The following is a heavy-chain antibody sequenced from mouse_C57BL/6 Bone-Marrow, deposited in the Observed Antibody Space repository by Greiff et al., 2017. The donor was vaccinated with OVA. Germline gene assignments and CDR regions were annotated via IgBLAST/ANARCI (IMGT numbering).Heavy chain of an antibody. CDR3: ARGGAIYYDLAY. CDR2: ISYDGSN. V-gene: IGHV3-6*01. Sequence: VQLKESGPGLVKPSQSLSLTCSVTGYSITSGYYWNWIRQFPGNKLEWMGYISYDGSNNYNPSLKNRISITRDTSKNQFFLKLNSVTTEDTATYYCARGGAIYYDLAYWGQGTLVTVSA. CDR1: GYSITSGYY. D-gene: IGHD2-4*01. J-gene: IGHJ3*01.